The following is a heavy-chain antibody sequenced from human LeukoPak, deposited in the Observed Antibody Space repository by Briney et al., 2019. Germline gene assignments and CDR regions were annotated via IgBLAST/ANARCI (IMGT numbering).Heavy chain of an antibody. CDR1: GGSISSYY. CDR2: IYYSGST. Sequence: PSETLSLTCTVSGGSISSYYWSLIRQPPGKGLEWIGYIYYSGSTNYNPSLKSRVTISVDTSKNQFSLKLSSVTAADTAVYYCARYLGSSEFDYWGQGTLVTVSS. D-gene: IGHD6-6*01. J-gene: IGHJ4*02. CDR3: ARYLGSSEFDY. V-gene: IGHV4-59*01.